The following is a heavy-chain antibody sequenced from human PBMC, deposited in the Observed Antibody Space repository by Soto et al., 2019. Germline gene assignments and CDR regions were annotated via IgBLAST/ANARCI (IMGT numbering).Heavy chain of an antibody. D-gene: IGHD3-22*01. CDR2: IYHSGST. J-gene: IGHJ5*02. Sequence: PSETLSLTCAVSGYSISSGYYWGWIRQPPGKGLEWIGSIYHSGSTYYNPSLKSRVTISVDTSRNQFSLKLSSVTAADTAVYYCARDRGYYDSSGYYYPWGQGTLVTVSS. V-gene: IGHV4-38-2*02. CDR1: GYSISSGYY. CDR3: ARDRGYYDSSGYYYP.